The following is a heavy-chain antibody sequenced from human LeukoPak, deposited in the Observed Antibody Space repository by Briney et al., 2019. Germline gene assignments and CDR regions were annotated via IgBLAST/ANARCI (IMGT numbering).Heavy chain of an antibody. CDR1: GYTFTSYD. J-gene: IGHJ4*02. CDR3: ARGSSYDSSGYYSENFDY. D-gene: IGHD3-22*01. CDR2: MNPNSGNT. Sequence: ASVKVSCKASGYTFTSYDINWVRQAPGQGLEWMGWMNPNSGNTGYAQKFQGRVTMTRNTSISTAYMELSSLRSEDTAVYYCARGSSYDSSGYYSENFDYWGQGTLVTVSS. V-gene: IGHV1-8*01.